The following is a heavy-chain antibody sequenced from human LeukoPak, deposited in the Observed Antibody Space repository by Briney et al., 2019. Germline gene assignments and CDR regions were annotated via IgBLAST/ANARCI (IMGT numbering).Heavy chain of an antibody. Sequence: SETLSLTCTVSGDSISSYYWSWIRQPPGKGLEWIGYIYYSGSTNYNPSLKSRVTISVDTSKNQFSLKLSSVTAADTAVYYCARAHSTSWYFDYWGQGTLVTVSS. CDR2: IYYSGST. D-gene: IGHD6-13*01. V-gene: IGHV4-59*08. CDR3: ARAHSTSWYFDY. J-gene: IGHJ4*02. CDR1: GDSISSYY.